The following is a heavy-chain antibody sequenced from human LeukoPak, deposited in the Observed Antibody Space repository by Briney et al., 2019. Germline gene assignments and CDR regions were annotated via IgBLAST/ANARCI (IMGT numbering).Heavy chain of an antibody. V-gene: IGHV1-69*02. CDR2: IIPILGIA. CDR3: ARRLRLPEKFGPTAMVTYFDY. CDR1: GGTFSSYN. J-gene: IGHJ4*02. D-gene: IGHD5-18*01. Sequence: ASVKVSCKASGGTFSSYNISWVRQAPGQGLEWMGRIIPILGIANYAQKFQGRVTITADKSTSTAYMELSSLRSEDTAVYYCARRLRLPEKFGPTAMVTYFDYWGQGTLVTVSS.